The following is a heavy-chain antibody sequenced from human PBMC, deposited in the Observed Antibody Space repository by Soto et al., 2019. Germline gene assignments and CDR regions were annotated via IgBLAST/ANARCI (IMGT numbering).Heavy chain of an antibody. J-gene: IGHJ6*02. CDR1: GFTFSSYG. Sequence: SLRLSCAASGFTFSSYGMHWVRQAPGKGLEWVAVIWYDGSNKYYADSVKGRFTISRDNSKNTLYLQMNSLRAEDTAVYYCARDDGTTYYYGMDVWGQGTTVTVSS. D-gene: IGHD1-7*01. CDR2: IWYDGSNK. CDR3: ARDDGTTYYYGMDV. V-gene: IGHV3-33*01.